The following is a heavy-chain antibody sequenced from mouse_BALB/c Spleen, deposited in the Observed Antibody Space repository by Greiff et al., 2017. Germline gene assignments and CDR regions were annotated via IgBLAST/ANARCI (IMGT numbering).Heavy chain of an antibody. Sequence: EVKVEESGGGLVQPGGSRKLSCAASGFTFSSFGMHWVRQAPEKGLEWVAYISSGSSTIYYADTVKGRFTISRDNPKNTLFLQMTSLRSEDTAMYYCARRLDYYGSSYGAMDYWGQGTSVTVSS. D-gene: IGHD1-1*01. CDR3: ARRLDYYGSSYGAMDY. V-gene: IGHV5-17*02. J-gene: IGHJ4*01. CDR2: ISSGSSTI. CDR1: GFTFSSFG.